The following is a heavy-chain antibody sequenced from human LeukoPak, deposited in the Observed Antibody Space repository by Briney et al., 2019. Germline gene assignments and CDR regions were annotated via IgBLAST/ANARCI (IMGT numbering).Heavy chain of an antibody. Sequence: GASVKVSCKASGYTFTGYYLHWVRQAPGQGLEWMGWIHPASGGTNYAQEFQGRVTMTRDTSVSTAYMELSSLRSDDTAVYYCARLAAVPGWGQGTLVIVSS. CDR3: ARLAAVPG. CDR1: GYTFTGYY. D-gene: IGHD6-19*01. J-gene: IGHJ1*01. V-gene: IGHV1-2*02. CDR2: IHPASGGT.